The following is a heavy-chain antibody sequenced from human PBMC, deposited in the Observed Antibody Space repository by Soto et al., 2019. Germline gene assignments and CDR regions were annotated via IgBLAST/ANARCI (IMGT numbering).Heavy chain of an antibody. CDR3: AREKDYDSSGPNWFDP. CDR1: GGTFSLYA. V-gene: IGHV1-69*13. Sequence: ASVKGYCKASGGTFSLYAISWVRHALGLRLAWMGGIIPFFGTANYAQKFQGRVTITADESTSTAYMELSSLRSEDTAVYYCAREKDYDSSGPNWFDPWGQGTLVTVSS. J-gene: IGHJ5*02. CDR2: IIPFFGTA. D-gene: IGHD3-22*01.